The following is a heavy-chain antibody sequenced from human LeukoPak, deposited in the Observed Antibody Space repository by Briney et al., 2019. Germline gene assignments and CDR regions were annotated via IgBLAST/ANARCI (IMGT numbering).Heavy chain of an antibody. CDR2: IFGSGGSP. CDR1: GFTFGSHA. J-gene: IGHJ4*02. D-gene: IGHD5-18*01. Sequence: PGGSLRLSCEASGFTFGSHAMYWARQAPGKGLEWVAGIFGSGGSPHYADSVKGRFTISRDNSRNTVYLQINSLRAEDTAVYYCGKTTVGYSSGQKPAWPVDYWGQGTLVTLSS. CDR3: GKTTVGYSSGQKPAWPVDY. V-gene: IGHV3-23*01.